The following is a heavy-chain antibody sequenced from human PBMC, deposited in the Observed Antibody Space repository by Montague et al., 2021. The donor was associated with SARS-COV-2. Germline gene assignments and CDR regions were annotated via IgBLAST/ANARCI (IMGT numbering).Heavy chain of an antibody. CDR1: GGSISSSTSY. D-gene: IGHD1-20*01. CDR2: IFYSGST. J-gene: IGHJ4*02. CDR3: ARYGYNLNDDEGFDY. Sequence: SETLSLTCTVSGGSISSSTSYWGWIRQPPGKGLEWIGNIFYSGSTYYNPSLKSRITISVDTSKNQFSLKLSSVTAADTAVYYCARYGYNLNDDEGFDYWGQGTMVTVSS. V-gene: IGHV4-39*01.